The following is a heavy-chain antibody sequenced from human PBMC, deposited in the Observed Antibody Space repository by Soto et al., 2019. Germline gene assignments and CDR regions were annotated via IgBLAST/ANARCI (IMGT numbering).Heavy chain of an antibody. V-gene: IGHV3-23*01. CDR2: ATGSGGST. Sequence: EVQLLESGGASVQPGGSLRLSCAASGFIFGNYAMTWVRQAPGKWLEWVSAATGSGGSTYYADSVKGRFSISRDNSNNKLNLQMNALRAEDMAVYYCAKSDCVWGRRSYDYFDYWGQRTLVTVSS. J-gene: IGHJ4*02. D-gene: IGHD3-16*01. CDR1: GFIFGNYA. CDR3: AKSDCVWGRRSYDYFDY.